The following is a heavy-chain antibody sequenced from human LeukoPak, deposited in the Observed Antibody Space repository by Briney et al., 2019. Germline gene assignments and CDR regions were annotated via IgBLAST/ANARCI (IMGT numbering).Heavy chain of an antibody. CDR1: GYTFTSYG. CDR3: ARGLSIAARRGVDWFDP. V-gene: IGHV1-18*01. J-gene: IGHJ5*02. D-gene: IGHD6-6*01. CDR2: ISAYNGNT. Sequence: ASVKVSCKASGYTFTSYGISWVRQAPGQGLEWMGWISAYNGNTNYAQKLQGRVTMTTDTSTSTAYMELRSLRSDDTAVYYCARGLSIAARRGVDWFDPWGPGTLVTVSS.